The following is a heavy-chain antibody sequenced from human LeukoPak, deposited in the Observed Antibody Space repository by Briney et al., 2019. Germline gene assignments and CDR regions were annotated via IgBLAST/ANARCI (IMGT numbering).Heavy chain of an antibody. V-gene: IGHV4-30-4*01. J-gene: IGHJ3*02. Sequence: SETMSLTCTVSGPSIGNSDFYWTWIRQPPGKGLEWIGYLHYSGYTYHNPSLNSRITTSIDTSKNQFSLKLSSVTAADTAVYYCARDFLYDTSGYDAFDIWGPGTMVTVSS. D-gene: IGHD3-22*01. CDR3: ARDFLYDTSGYDAFDI. CDR1: GPSIGNSDFY. CDR2: LHYSGYT.